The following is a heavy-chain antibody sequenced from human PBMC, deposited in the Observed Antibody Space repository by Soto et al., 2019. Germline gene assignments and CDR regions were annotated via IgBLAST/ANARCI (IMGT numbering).Heavy chain of an antibody. D-gene: IGHD5-18*01. J-gene: IGHJ4*02. Sequence: GASVKVSCKVSGYTLTELSMHWVRQAPGKGLEWMGGFDPEDGETIYAQKFQGRVTMTEDTSTDTAYMELSSLRSEDTAVYYCATPTYPHSYGYGKSQHEYFDYWGQGTLVTVSS. CDR3: ATPTYPHSYGYGKSQHEYFDY. V-gene: IGHV1-24*01. CDR2: FDPEDGET. CDR1: GYTLTELS.